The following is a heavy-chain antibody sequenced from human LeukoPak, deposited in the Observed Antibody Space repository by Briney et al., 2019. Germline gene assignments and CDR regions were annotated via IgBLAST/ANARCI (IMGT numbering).Heavy chain of an antibody. CDR1: GGSISSYY. D-gene: IGHD3-10*01. J-gene: IGHJ4*02. V-gene: IGHV4-59*12. Sequence: PSETLSLTCTVSGGSISSYYWSWIRQPPGKGLEWIGYIYYSGSTYYNPSLKSRVTISVDTSKNQFSLKLSSVTAADTAAYYCARAPRWFGEFVDYWGQGTLVTVSS. CDR3: ARAPRWFGEFVDY. CDR2: IYYSGST.